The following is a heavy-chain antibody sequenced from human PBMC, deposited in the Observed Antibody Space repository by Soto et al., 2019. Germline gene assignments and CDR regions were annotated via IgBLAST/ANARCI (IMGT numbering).Heavy chain of an antibody. V-gene: IGHV4-39*01. CDR3: ARMVRGNSNFDY. J-gene: IGHJ4*02. D-gene: IGHD3-10*01. CDR1: GGSISSSSFY. CDR2: VYYSGST. Sequence: SETLSLTCTVSGGSISSSSFYWGWIRQSPGKGLEWIGYVYYSGSTDYNPSLKSRVTISVDTSKNQFSLNLNSVTAADTAVYFCARMVRGNSNFDYWGQGTLVTVSS.